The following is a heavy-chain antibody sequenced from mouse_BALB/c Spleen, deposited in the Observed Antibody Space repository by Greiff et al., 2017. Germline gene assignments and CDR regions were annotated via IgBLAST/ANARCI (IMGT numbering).Heavy chain of an antibody. CDR1: GYTFTSYW. Sequence: VQLQESGAELAKPGASVKMSCKASGYTFTSYWMHWVKQRPGQGLEWIGYINPSTGYTEYNQKFKDKATLTADKSSSTAYMQLSSLTSEDSAVYYCARGLWLRRDYYAMDYWGQGTSVTVSS. V-gene: IGHV1-7*01. D-gene: IGHD2-2*01. CDR3: ARGLWLRRDYYAMDY. CDR2: INPSTGYT. J-gene: IGHJ4*01.